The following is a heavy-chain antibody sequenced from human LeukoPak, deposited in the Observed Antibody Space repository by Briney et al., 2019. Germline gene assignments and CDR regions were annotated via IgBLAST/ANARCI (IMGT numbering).Heavy chain of an antibody. CDR2: IKQDGSEK. CDR3: ASDNDDHYYYGMDV. V-gene: IGHV3-7*01. CDR1: GFTFSSYW. J-gene: IGHJ6*02. Sequence: PGGSLRLSCAASGFTFSSYWMSWVRQAPGKGLEWVANIKQDGSEKYYVDSVKGRFTISRDNAKNSLYLQMNSLRAEDTAVYYCASDNDDHYYYGMDVWGQGTTVTVSS. D-gene: IGHD1-1*01.